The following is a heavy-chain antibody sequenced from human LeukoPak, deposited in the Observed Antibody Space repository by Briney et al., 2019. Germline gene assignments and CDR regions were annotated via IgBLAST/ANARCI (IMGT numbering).Heavy chain of an antibody. CDR1: GGSISSYY. Sequence: SETLSLTCTVSGGSISSYYWSWIRQPPGKGLEWIGYIYYSGSTNYNPSLKSRVTISVDTSKNQFSLKLSSVTAADTAVYYCAREKLRFLEGAFDIWGQETMVTVSS. CDR3: AREKLRFLEGAFDI. D-gene: IGHD3-3*01. V-gene: IGHV4-59*01. CDR2: IYYSGST. J-gene: IGHJ3*02.